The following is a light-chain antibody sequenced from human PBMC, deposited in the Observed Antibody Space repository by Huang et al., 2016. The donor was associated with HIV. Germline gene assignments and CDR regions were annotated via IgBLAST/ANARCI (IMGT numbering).Light chain of an antibody. CDR1: QAIKNF. CDR3: QQSYSTLPYT. V-gene: IGKV1-39*01. Sequence: DIQMTQSPSSLSALIGDTVTITCRATQAIKNFLNWYQHKPGGAPKLLIYGAFNLQTGVPSKYTGSGSGTDFTLTISNVQREYVATYYCQQSYSTLPYTFGQGTKLEIK. CDR2: GAF. J-gene: IGKJ2*01.